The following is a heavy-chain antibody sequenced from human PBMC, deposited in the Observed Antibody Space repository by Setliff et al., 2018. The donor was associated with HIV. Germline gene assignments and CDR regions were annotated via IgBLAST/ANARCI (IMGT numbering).Heavy chain of an antibody. CDR1: GDSISSYY. J-gene: IGHJ4*02. D-gene: IGHD5-18*01. Sequence: CTVSGDSISSYYWSWIRQPAGKGLEWIGRVYTSGNTNYNPSLKSRVTMSVDTSKKQFSLNLSSVTAADTGVYYCARDVYSYGRFYFDYWGQGTLVTVSS. CDR3: ARDVYSYGRFYFDY. CDR2: VYTSGNT. V-gene: IGHV4-4*07.